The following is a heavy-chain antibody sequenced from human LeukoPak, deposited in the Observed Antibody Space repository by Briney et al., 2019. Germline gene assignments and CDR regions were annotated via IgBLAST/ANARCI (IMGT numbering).Heavy chain of an antibody. CDR3: ARGFASSRHFDY. J-gene: IGHJ4*02. CDR2: INSDGSST. D-gene: IGHD6-13*01. CDR1: GFTFSNAW. Sequence: GGSLRLSCAASGFTFSNAWMSWVRQAPGKGLVWVSRINSDGSSTSYADSVEGRFTISRDNAKNTLYLQMNSLRAEDTAVYYCARGFASSRHFDYWGQGTLVTVSS. V-gene: IGHV3-74*01.